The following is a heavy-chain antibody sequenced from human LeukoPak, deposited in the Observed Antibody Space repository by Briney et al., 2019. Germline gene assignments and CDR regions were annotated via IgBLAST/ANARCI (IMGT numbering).Heavy chain of an antibody. D-gene: IGHD6-13*01. Sequence: GASVKVSCKASGYTFTGYYMHWVRQAPGQGLEWMGWINPNSGGTNYAQKFQGRVTMTRDTSISTAYMELSRLRSDDTAVYYCARGPRRVIAAAGTYYYYYYYMDVWGKGTTVTVSS. CDR1: GYTFTGYY. J-gene: IGHJ6*03. V-gene: IGHV1-2*02. CDR2: INPNSGGT. CDR3: ARGPRRVIAAAGTYYYYYYYMDV.